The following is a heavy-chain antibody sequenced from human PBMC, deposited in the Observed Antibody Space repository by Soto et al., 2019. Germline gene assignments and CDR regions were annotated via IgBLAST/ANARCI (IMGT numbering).Heavy chain of an antibody. J-gene: IGHJ4*02. D-gene: IGHD2-15*01. CDR1: GFTFSSYG. CDR2: IWYDGSNK. Sequence: QVQLVESGGGVVQPGRSLRLSCAASGFTFSSYGMHWVRQAPGKGLEWVAVIWYDGSNKYYADSVKGRFTISRDNSMKSLYLQMNSLRAEDTAVYYCARDGYCSGGSCYSVPVFDYWGQGTLVTVSS. V-gene: IGHV3-33*01. CDR3: ARDGYCSGGSCYSVPVFDY.